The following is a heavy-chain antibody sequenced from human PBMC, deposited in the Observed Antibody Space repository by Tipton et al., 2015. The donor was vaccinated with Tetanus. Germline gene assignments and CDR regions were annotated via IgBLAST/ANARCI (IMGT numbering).Heavy chain of an antibody. Sequence: SLRLSCAASGFTFSSYGMHWVRQAPGKGLEWVAVIWYDGSNKYYADSVKGRFTISRDNSKNTLYLQMRGLGADDTAVYYCARDAGYRRNYFDFWGQGTLVTVSS. CDR3: ARDAGYRRNYFDF. CDR1: GFTFSSYG. J-gene: IGHJ4*02. CDR2: IWYDGSNK. D-gene: IGHD2-2*02. V-gene: IGHV3-33*01.